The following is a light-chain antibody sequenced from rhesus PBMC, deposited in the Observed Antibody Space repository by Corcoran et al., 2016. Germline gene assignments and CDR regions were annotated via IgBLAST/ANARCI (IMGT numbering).Light chain of an antibody. Sequence: DLQMTQSPSSLSAAGGDRGTITCRAGQGITNESASYQQKPGEISKLLIYEASSLPSGIPSRFSGSGSGTNFTLTFSSLQSEDFATYYCHHYFSTPYSFGQGTKVEIK. J-gene: IGKJ2*01. CDR1: QGITNE. V-gene: IGKV1-22*01. CDR3: HHYFSTPYS. CDR2: EAS.